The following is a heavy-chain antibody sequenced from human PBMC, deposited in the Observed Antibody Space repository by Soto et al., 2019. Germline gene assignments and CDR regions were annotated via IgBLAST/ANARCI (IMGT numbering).Heavy chain of an antibody. CDR1: GGTFSSYA. CDR2: IIPIFGTA. V-gene: IGHV1-69*06. CDR3: ARVRNPILVGAIYYYGMDV. D-gene: IGHD1-26*01. J-gene: IGHJ6*02. Sequence: ASVKVSCKASGGTFSSYAISWVRQAPGQGLEWMGGIIPIFGTANYAQKFQGRVTITADKSTSTAYMELSSLRSEDTAVYYCARVRNPILVGAIYYYGMDVWGQGTTVTVSS.